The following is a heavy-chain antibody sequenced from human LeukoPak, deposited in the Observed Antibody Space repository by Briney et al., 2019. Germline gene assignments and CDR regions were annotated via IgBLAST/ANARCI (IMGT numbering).Heavy chain of an antibody. V-gene: IGHV3-23*01. J-gene: IGHJ3*02. D-gene: IGHD6-19*01. CDR2: ISGSGGST. Sequence: GGSLRLSCAASGFTFSSYAMSWVRQAPGKGLEWVSAISGSGGSTYYADSVKGRFTISRDNSKNTLYLQMNSLRAEDTAVYYSAKAISGGSGWYGAFDIWGQGTMVTVSS. CDR1: GFTFSSYA. CDR3: AKAISGGSGWYGAFDI.